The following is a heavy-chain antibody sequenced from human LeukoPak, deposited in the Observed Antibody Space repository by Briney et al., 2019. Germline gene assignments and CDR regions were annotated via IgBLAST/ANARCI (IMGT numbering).Heavy chain of an antibody. CDR1: GFTFSSYT. CDR2: ISGSANGT. CDR3: AKLNYYGSGSYHDY. J-gene: IGHJ4*02. V-gene: IGHV3-23*01. D-gene: IGHD3-10*01. Sequence: PGGSLRLSCAASGFTFSSYTMSWVRQAPGKGLEGVSFISGSANGTSYADSVKGRFIISRDNSKNTLYLQMNSLRAEDTAIYYCAKLNYYGSGSYHDYWGQGTLVTVSS.